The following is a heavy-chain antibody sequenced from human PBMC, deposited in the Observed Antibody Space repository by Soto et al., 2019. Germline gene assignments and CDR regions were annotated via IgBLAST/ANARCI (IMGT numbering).Heavy chain of an antibody. V-gene: IGHV6-1*01. CDR3: ARELVNTIFGVEPHYYYGMDV. D-gene: IGHD3-3*01. J-gene: IGHJ6*02. Sequence: SQTLSLTCAISGDSVSSNRAAWNWIRQSPSRGLEWLGRTYYRSKWYNDYAVSVKSRITINPDTSKNQFSLQLNSVTPEDTAVYYCARELVNTIFGVEPHYYYGMDVWGQGTTVTVSS. CDR1: GDSVSSNRAA. CDR2: TYYRSKWYN.